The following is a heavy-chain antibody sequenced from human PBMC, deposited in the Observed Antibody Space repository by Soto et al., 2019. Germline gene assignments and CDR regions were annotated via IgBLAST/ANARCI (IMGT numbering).Heavy chain of an antibody. Sequence: QVQLQESGPGLVKPSETLSLTCTVSGGSISSYYWSWIRQPPGKGLEWIGYIYYSGSTNYNPSLKSRVTISVDTSKNQFSLKLSSVTAADTAVYYCARGHLRFLEWLGLFDYWGQGTLVTVSS. CDR3: ARGHLRFLEWLGLFDY. J-gene: IGHJ4*02. CDR1: GGSISSYY. V-gene: IGHV4-59*01. CDR2: IYYSGST. D-gene: IGHD3-3*01.